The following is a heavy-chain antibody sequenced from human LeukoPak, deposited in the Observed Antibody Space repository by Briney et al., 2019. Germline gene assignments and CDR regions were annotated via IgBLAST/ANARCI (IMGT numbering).Heavy chain of an antibody. D-gene: IGHD2-2*01. Sequence: ASETLSLTCTVSGGSISSHYWSWIRQPPGKGLEWIGYIYYSGSTNYNPSLKSRVTISVDTSENQFSLKLSSVTAADTAVYYCARAIVVVPAAIDYFDCWGQGTLVTVSS. CDR1: GGSISSHY. J-gene: IGHJ4*02. CDR2: IYYSGST. CDR3: ARAIVVVPAAIDYFDC. V-gene: IGHV4-59*11.